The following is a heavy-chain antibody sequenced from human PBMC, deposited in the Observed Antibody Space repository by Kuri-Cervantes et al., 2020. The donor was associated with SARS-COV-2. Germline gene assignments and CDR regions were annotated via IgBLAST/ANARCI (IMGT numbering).Heavy chain of an antibody. CDR3: VRVRYTYGYALDY. CDR2: VSPNSNTI. CDR1: GFSFRIYS. J-gene: IGHJ4*02. D-gene: IGHD5-18*01. V-gene: IGHV3-48*02. Sequence: GESLKISCIAYGFSFRIYSMNWVRQAPGKGLEWTSYVSPNSNTIYYADSVKGRFTISRDNAKNLLYLQMNSLRDDDTAVYFCVRVRYTYGYALDYWGRGTLVTVSS.